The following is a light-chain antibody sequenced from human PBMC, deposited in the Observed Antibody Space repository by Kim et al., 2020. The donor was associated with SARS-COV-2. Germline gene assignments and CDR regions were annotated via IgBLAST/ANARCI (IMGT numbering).Light chain of an antibody. CDR3: QQYNNWPPWT. V-gene: IGKV3-15*01. J-gene: IGKJ1*01. CDR1: QTVSNK. CDR2: GAS. Sequence: SPGESATLSCRASQTVSNKLAWFQQKRGQAPRLLIYGASTRATGVPARFSGSGSGTEFTLTISSLQSEDFAIYYCQQYNNWPPWTFGQGTKVDIK.